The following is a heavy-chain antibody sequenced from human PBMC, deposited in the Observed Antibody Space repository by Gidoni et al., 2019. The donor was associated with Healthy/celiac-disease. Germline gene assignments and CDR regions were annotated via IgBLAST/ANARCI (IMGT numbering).Heavy chain of an antibody. Sequence: QVQLVQSGADVTKSGAPVQVSCKVYGSSLTELSMNWVRQAPGKGLGWMGGFDPEDGETIYAQKFQGRVTMTEETSTDTAYMDLSSLRNENTAVYYCATRSYPGSHSQSDAFDIWGQGTRVTVAS. J-gene: IGHJ3*02. D-gene: IGHD1-26*01. V-gene: IGHV1-24*01. CDR3: ATRSYPGSHSQSDAFDI. CDR1: GSSLTELS. CDR2: FDPEDGET.